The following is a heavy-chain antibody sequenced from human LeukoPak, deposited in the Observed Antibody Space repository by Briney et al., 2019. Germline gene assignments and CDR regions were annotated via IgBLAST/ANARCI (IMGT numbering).Heavy chain of an antibody. CDR3: ARAKGWLFPFDY. CDR1: GFTFSSYA. V-gene: IGHV3-30-3*01. D-gene: IGHD3-10*01. CDR2: ISYDGSNK. J-gene: IGHJ4*02. Sequence: PGGSLRLSCSASGFTFSSYAMHWVRQAPGKGLEWVAVISYDGSNKYYADSVKGRFTISRDNSKNTLYLQMNSLRAEDTAVYYCARAKGWLFPFDYWGQGTLVTVSS.